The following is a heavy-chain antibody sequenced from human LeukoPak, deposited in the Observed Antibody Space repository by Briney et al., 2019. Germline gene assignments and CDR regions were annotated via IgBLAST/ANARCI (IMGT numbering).Heavy chain of an antibody. Sequence: PGRSLRLSCAASGFTFDDYAMHWVRQAPGKGLEWVSGISWNSGSIGYADSVKGRFTISRDNAKNSLYLQMNSLRAEDTALYYCAKDSSYNWNDVAYWGQGTLVTVSS. CDR1: GFTFDDYA. V-gene: IGHV3-9*01. D-gene: IGHD1-20*01. CDR3: AKDSSYNWNDVAY. J-gene: IGHJ4*02. CDR2: ISWNSGSI.